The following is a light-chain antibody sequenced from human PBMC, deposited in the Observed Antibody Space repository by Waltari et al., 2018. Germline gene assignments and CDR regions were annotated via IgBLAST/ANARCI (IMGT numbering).Light chain of an antibody. CDR1: TSNIGAGYA. Sequence: QSVLTPPPSVSGAPGQRVPISCTGSTSNIGAGYAVHWYQQLPGTVPKLVIYANDNRPSGVPDRFSGSKSGTSASLAITGLQSADEADYFCQSYDSSLSAYLFGSGTTVTVL. J-gene: IGLJ1*01. CDR3: QSYDSSLSAYL. CDR2: AND. V-gene: IGLV1-40*01.